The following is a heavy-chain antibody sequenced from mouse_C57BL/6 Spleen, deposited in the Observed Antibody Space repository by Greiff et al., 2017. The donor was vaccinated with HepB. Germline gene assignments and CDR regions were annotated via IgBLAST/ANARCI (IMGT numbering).Heavy chain of an antibody. V-gene: IGHV1-18*01. D-gene: IGHD3-2*02. Sequence: EVQLQQSGPELVKPGASVKIPCKASGYTFTDYNMDWVKQSHGKSLEWIGDINPNNGGTIYNQKFKGKATLTVDKSSSTAYMELRSLTSEDTAVYYCAIKAAQAQFAYWGQGTLVTVSA. CDR2: INPNNGGT. CDR1: GYTFTDYN. J-gene: IGHJ3*01. CDR3: AIKAAQAQFAY.